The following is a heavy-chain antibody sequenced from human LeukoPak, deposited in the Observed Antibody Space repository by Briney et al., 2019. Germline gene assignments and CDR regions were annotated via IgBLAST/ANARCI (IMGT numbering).Heavy chain of an antibody. D-gene: IGHD2-2*01. CDR3: AKIGDCSSTSCYAIAVAGIGALGDGMDV. CDR1: GFTFSSYA. Sequence: AAGSLRLSCAASGFTFSSYAMSWVRQAPGKGLEWVSAISGSGGSTYYADSEKGRFTISRDNSKNTLYLQMNSLRAEDTAVYYCAKIGDCSSTSCYAIAVAGIGALGDGMDVWGQGTTVTVSS. CDR2: ISGSGGST. V-gene: IGHV3-23*01. J-gene: IGHJ6*02.